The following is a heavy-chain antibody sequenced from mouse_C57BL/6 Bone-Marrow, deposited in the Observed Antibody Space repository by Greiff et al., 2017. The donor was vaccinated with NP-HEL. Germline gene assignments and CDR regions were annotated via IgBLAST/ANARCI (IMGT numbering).Heavy chain of an antibody. J-gene: IGHJ3*01. CDR3: ARHDGYSSFAY. CDR1: GFTFSDYG. D-gene: IGHD2-3*01. V-gene: IGHV5-15*01. CDR2: ISNLAYSI. Sequence: DVMLVESGGGLVQPGGSLKLSCAASGFTFSDYGMAWVRQAPRKGPEWVAFISNLAYSIYYADTVTGRFTISRENAKNTLYLEMSSLRSEDTAMYYCARHDGYSSFAYWGQGTLVTVSA.